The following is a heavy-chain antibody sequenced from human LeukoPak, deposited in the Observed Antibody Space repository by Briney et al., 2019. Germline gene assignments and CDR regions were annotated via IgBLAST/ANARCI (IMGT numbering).Heavy chain of an antibody. V-gene: IGHV3-30*18. CDR1: GFTFSSYG. Sequence: GGSLRLSCAASGFTFSSYGMHWVRQAPGKGLEWVAVISYDGSNRYYTDSVKGRFTISRDNSKNTLYLQMNSLRAEDTAVYYCAKEQLGTFDYWGQGTLVTVSS. CDR2: ISYDGSNR. D-gene: IGHD6-13*01. CDR3: AKEQLGTFDY. J-gene: IGHJ4*02.